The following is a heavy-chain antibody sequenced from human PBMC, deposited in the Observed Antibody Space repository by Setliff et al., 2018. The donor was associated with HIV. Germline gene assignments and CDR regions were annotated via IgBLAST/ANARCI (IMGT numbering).Heavy chain of an antibody. J-gene: IGHJ3*02. V-gene: IGHV4-4*07. CDR2: VHSSATS. D-gene: IGHD6-13*01. CDR3: ARDRIEVIAETPHDVFDI. CDR1: GDSVSGYY. Sequence: PSETLSLTCAVSGDSVSGYYWSWIRQSAGRGLEWIGRVHSSATSNYNPSLKGRVAMSVDTAKNQFSLKLTSVSAADTAVYFCARDRIEVIAETPHDVFDIWGRGTMVT.